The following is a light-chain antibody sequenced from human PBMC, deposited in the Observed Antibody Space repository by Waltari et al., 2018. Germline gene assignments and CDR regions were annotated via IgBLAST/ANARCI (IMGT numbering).Light chain of an antibody. V-gene: IGKV1-5*01. CDR1: QSISSW. Sequence: DIQMTQSPSTLSASVGDRVTITCRASQSISSWLAWFQQKPGKAPKLLIYDASSLQSGVPSRFSGSGSDTEFTLTISSLQPDDFATYYCQQYNGYSGTFGQGTKVEIK. CDR3: QQYNGYSGT. J-gene: IGKJ1*01. CDR2: DAS.